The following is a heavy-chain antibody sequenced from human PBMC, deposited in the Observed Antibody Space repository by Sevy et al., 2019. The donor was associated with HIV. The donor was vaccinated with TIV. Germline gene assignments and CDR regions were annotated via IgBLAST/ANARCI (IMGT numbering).Heavy chain of an antibody. V-gene: IGHV3-23*01. CDR1: GFTFTSYA. J-gene: IGHJ4*02. Sequence: GGSLRLSCAASGFTFTSYAMYWVRQAPGKGLEWVAAISGSGQSSFYADSVKGRFTISRDSSKKMIYLHLNSLRADDTATYYCAKDGYSSGLLYYFDHWGQGTLVTVSS. D-gene: IGHD6-19*01. CDR3: AKDGYSSGLLYYFDH. CDR2: ISGSGQSS.